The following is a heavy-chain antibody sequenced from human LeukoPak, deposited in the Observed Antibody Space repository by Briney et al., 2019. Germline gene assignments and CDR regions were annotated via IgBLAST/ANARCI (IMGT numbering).Heavy chain of an antibody. J-gene: IGHJ4*02. V-gene: IGHV1-18*01. CDR1: GYTFTTSY. CDR3: ARGGIFYPSIDY. D-gene: IGHD1-26*01. CDR2: VSAYNGKT. Sequence: ASVKVSCKASGYTFTTSYINWVRQAPGQGLEWMGWVSAYNGKTSYAQRFQGRVTMTTDSSTSTAYMDLASLRSDDTAVYYCARGGIFYPSIDYWGQGTLVTVSS.